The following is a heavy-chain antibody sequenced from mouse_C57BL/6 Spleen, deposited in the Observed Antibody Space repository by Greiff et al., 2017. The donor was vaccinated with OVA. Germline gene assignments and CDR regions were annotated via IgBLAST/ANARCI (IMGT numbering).Heavy chain of an antibody. Sequence: QSSQTLSLTCSFSGFSLSTSGMGVSWIRQPSGKGLEWLAHIYWDDDKRYNPSLKSRLTISKDTSRNQVFLKITSVDTADTATYYCARSEDYYSNSFAYWGQGTLVTVSA. D-gene: IGHD2-5*01. J-gene: IGHJ3*01. CDR3: ARSEDYYSNSFAY. V-gene: IGHV8-12*01. CDR1: GFSLSTSGMG. CDR2: IYWDDDK.